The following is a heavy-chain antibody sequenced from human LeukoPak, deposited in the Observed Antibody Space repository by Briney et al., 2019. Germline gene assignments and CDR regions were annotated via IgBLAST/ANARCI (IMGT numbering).Heavy chain of an antibody. CDR2: ISPSGDRT. D-gene: IGHD3-22*01. CDR1: GFTFSSYA. J-gene: IGHJ4*02. CDR3: AIMHGYYDGSGFWVQ. Sequence: GGSPRLSCAASGFTFSSYAMSWVRQAPGKGLEWVSFISPSGDRTSNADSVEGRFTISRDNTRNTLYLQMNSLRDEDTGVYYCAIMHGYYDGSGFWVQWGQGTLVTASS. V-gene: IGHV3-23*01.